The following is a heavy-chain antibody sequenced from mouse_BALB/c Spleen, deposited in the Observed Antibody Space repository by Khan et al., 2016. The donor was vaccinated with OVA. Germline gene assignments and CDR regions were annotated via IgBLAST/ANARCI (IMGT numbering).Heavy chain of an antibody. Sequence: EVQLQESGPGLVKPSQSLSLTCTVTGYSITSGYGWNWIRQFPGNKLEWMGYISYSGSTNYTPSLKSRISITRDTAKNQFFLQLNSVTTEDTATYYCARTARIKYWGQGTTLTVSS. CDR1: GYSITSGYG. V-gene: IGHV3-2*02. J-gene: IGHJ2*01. D-gene: IGHD1-2*01. CDR2: ISYSGST. CDR3: ARTARIKY.